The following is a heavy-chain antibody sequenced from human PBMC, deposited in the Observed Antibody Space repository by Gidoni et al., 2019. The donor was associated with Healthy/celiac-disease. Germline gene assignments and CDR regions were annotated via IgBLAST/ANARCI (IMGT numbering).Heavy chain of an antibody. CDR2: IYPGDSDT. CDR3: ARLRGIAVAGPLAPFDY. V-gene: IGHV5-51*01. Sequence: ELPLVQSGAEVHKPGESTKIYCKGYGYSFTSSWIGRVLQMPGKGLEWMGSIYPGDSDTRYGPSFQGQVPISAEKSISTAYLQWSSLKASDTAMYYCARLRGIAVAGPLAPFDYWGQGTLVTVSS. D-gene: IGHD6-19*01. J-gene: IGHJ4*02. CDR1: GYSFTSSW.